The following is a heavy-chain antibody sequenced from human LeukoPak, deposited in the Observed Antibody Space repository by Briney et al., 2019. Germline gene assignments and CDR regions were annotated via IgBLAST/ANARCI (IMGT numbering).Heavy chain of an antibody. CDR1: GGSISSGGYS. D-gene: IGHD3-16*02. J-gene: IGHJ4*02. CDR2: IYHSGST. CDR3: ARGSDYVWGSYRPSLHFDY. V-gene: IGHV4-30-2*01. Sequence: SETLSLTCAVSGGSISSGGYSWSWIRQPPGKGLEWIGYIYHSGSTYYNPSLKSRVTISVDRSKNQFSLKLSFVTAADTAVYYCARGSDYVWGSYRPSLHFDYWGQGTLVTVSS.